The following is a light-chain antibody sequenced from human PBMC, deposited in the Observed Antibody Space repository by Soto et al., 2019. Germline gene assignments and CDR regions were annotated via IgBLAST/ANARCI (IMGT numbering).Light chain of an antibody. CDR2: GVS. V-gene: IGKV3-11*01. CDR3: QQRSNWTWT. J-gene: IGKJ1*01. Sequence: EIVLTQSPDNLSVSPVESDTLSCRASQSVGPNLVWYQQKFGQAPRLLIYGVSTRATGVPARFSVSGSGTDFTLTISSLENEDFAVYDCQQRSNWTWTFGQGTKVDIK. CDR1: QSVGPN.